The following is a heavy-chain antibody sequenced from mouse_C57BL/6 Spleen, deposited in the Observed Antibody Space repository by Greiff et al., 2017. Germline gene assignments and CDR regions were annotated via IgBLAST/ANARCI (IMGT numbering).Heavy chain of an antibody. CDR1: GYTFTSYT. D-gene: IGHD1-1*01. CDR2: INPSSGYT. V-gene: IGHV1-4*01. J-gene: IGHJ1*03. Sequence: QVQLKESGAELARPGASVKMSCKASGYTFTSYTMHWVKQRPGQGLEWIGYINPSSGYTKYNQKFKDKATLTADKSSSTAYMQLSSLTSEDSAVYYCAREYYGSSYAPGYFDVWGTGTTVTVSS. CDR3: AREYYGSSYAPGYFDV.